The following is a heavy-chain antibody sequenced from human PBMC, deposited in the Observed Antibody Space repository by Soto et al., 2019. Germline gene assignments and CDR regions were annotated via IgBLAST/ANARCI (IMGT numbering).Heavy chain of an antibody. J-gene: IGHJ6*02. CDR1: GFTFSRCG. CDR2: ISVSGDNT. CDR3: AKDAKIRTKVWFPAGYGMDV. D-gene: IGHD3-10*01. Sequence: GGSLRLSCEASGFTFSRCGMSWVRQPPGRGLQWVAGISVSGDNTSYADSARGRFTIYRDNSKNTLYLQMNSLRAEDTALYYCAKDAKIRTKVWFPAGYGMDVWGQGTTVTVSS. V-gene: IGHV3-23*01.